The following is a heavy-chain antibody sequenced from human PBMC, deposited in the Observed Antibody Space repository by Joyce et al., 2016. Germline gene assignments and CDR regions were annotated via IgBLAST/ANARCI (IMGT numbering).Heavy chain of an antibody. CDR2: INRDRGDT. J-gene: IGHJ4*02. V-gene: IGHV1-2*02. Sequence: QVQLVQSGAEVKNPGASVKVSCKASGFSFSGYYMHWVRQAPGQGLEVRGWINRDRGDTIYAQKFQGRVTMTRDTSISTVYLELGRLTSDDTALYYCAIEYGGTFYFDYWGQVTLVTVSS. CDR3: AIEYGGTFYFDY. CDR1: GFSFSGYY. D-gene: IGHD4-23*01.